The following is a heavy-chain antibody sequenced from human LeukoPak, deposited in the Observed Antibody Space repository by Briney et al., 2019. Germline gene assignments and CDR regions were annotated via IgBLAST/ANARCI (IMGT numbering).Heavy chain of an antibody. CDR3: ARYGCSGGSCYSGGYYYGMDV. CDR1: AYTFTSYD. V-gene: IGHV1-8*01. CDR2: MNPNSGNT. Sequence: ASVKVSCKASAYTFTSYDINWVRQATGQGLEWMGWMNPNSGNTGYAQKFQGRVTMTRSTSISTAYMELSSLRSEDTAVHYCARYGCSGGSCYSGGYYYGMDVWGQGTTVTVSS. J-gene: IGHJ6*02. D-gene: IGHD2-15*01.